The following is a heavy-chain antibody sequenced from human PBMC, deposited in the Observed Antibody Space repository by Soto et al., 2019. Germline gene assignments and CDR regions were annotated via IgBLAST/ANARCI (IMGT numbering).Heavy chain of an antibody. Sequence: ASETLSLTCTVSNGSFTNYYWTWIRQTPGKGLEWIGYIYYNGNTNYNPSLKSRVTMSVDTSKNQFSLKLTSVTAADTAVYYCARALRGDYWGQGTLV. CDR1: NGSFTNYY. V-gene: IGHV4-59*01. J-gene: IGHJ4*02. CDR2: IYYNGNT. CDR3: ARALRGDY.